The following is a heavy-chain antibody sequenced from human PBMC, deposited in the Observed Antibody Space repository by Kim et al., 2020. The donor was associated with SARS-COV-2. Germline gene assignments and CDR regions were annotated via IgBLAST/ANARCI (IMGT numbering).Heavy chain of an antibody. D-gene: IGHD2-2*01. Sequence: SETLSLTCAVYGGSFSGYYWSWIRQPPGKGLEWIGEINHSGSTNYNPSLKSRVTISVDTSKNQFSLKLSSVTAADTAVYYCARGGGGYQLRYLDYWGQGTLVTVSS. V-gene: IGHV4-34*01. CDR1: GGSFSGYY. J-gene: IGHJ4*02. CDR2: INHSGST. CDR3: ARGGGGYQLRYLDY.